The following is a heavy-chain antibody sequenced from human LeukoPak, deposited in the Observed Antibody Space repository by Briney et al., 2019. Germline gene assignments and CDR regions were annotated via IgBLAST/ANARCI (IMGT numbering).Heavy chain of an antibody. V-gene: IGHV4-31*03. J-gene: IGHJ4*02. CDR2: IYYSGST. CDR3: ARGRGYSGYVYEY. CDR1: GGSISSGGYY. D-gene: IGHD5-12*01. Sequence: PSQTLSLTCTVSGGSISSGGYYWSWIRQHPGKGLEWIGYIYYSGSTNYNPSLKSRVTISLDRSQSQFSLKLTSVTAADTAVYYCARGRGYSGYVYEYWGPGTLVTVSS.